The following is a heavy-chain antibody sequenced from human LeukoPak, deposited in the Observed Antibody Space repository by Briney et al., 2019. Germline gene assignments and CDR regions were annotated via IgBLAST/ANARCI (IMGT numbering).Heavy chain of an antibody. V-gene: IGHV4-59*01. CDR1: GGSISSYY. CDR3: ARDGYGSGSYGYYYMDV. D-gene: IGHD3-10*01. CDR2: IYYSGST. Sequence: SETVSLTCTVSGGSISSYYWSWIRQPPGKGLEWIGYIYYSGSTNYNPSLKSQVTISVDTSKNQFSLKLSSVTAADTAVYYCARDGYGSGSYGYYYMDVWGKGTTVTVSS. J-gene: IGHJ6*03.